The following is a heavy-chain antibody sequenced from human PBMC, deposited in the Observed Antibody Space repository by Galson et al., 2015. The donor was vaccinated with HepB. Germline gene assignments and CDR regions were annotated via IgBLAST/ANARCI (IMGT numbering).Heavy chain of an antibody. D-gene: IGHD2-21*01. V-gene: IGHV3-33*01. CDR3: ARDYCGGDCYIDY. CDR2: IWYDGSGK. J-gene: IGHJ4*02. Sequence: SLRLSCAASGFTFSRYGMHWVRQAPGKGLEWVAVIWYDGSGKYYADSVKGRFTISRDNSKNTLYLQMNSLRAEDTAVYYCARDYCGGDCYIDYWGQGTLVTVSS. CDR1: GFTFSRYG.